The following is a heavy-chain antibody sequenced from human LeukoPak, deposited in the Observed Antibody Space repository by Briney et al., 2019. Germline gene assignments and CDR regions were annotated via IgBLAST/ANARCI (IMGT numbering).Heavy chain of an antibody. V-gene: IGHV4-61*02. CDR2: IYTSGST. CDR3: AREAGTSQIDFDY. D-gene: IGHD2-2*01. Sequence: SETLSLTCTVSGGSISSGSYYWSWIRQPAGKGLEWIGRIYTSGSTNYNPSLKSRVTISVDTSKNQFSLKLSSVTAADTAVYYCAREAGTSQIDFDYWGQGTLVTVSS. J-gene: IGHJ4*02. CDR1: GGSISSGSYY.